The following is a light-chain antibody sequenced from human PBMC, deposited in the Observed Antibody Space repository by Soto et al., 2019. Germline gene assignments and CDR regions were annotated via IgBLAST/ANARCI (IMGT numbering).Light chain of an antibody. CDR1: QSVLFSSNNKNY. V-gene: IGKV4-1*01. CDR3: QQDYSSPPGLT. CDR2: WAS. Sequence: DIVMNQSPDSLAVSLGERATINCKSSQSVLFSSNNKNYLAWYQQKPGQPPKLLIYWASTRESGVPDRFSGSGSVTDFTLTISSLQAEDVAVYYCQQDYSSPPGLTFGGGTKVEIK. J-gene: IGKJ4*01.